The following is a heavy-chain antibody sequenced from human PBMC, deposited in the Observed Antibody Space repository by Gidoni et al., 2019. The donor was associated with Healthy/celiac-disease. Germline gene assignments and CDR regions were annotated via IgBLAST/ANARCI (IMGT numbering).Heavy chain of an antibody. CDR3: ARDREAVADYFDY. D-gene: IGHD6-19*01. CDR2: ISSSSSYI. Sequence: EVQLVESGGGLVKPGGSLRLSCAASGFTFSSYSMNWVRQAPGKGLEWVSSISSSSSYIYYADSVKGRFTISRDNAKNSLYLQMNSLRAEDTAVYYCARDREAVADYFDYWGQGTLVTVSS. J-gene: IGHJ4*02. V-gene: IGHV3-21*01. CDR1: GFTFSSYS.